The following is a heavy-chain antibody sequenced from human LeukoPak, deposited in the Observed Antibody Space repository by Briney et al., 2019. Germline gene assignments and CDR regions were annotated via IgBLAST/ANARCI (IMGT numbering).Heavy chain of an antibody. J-gene: IGHJ4*02. CDR1: GFTFSTYV. D-gene: IGHD5-18*01. CDR3: ARDRGYSYGHPLDY. Sequence: GGSLRLSCAASGFTFSTYVMHWVRQAPGKGLEWVALIWHDGSNKYYGDSVKDRFTISRDNSKNTLYLQMDSLRAEDTAVYYCARDRGYSYGHPLDYWGQGTLVTVSS. CDR2: IWHDGSNK. V-gene: IGHV3-33*01.